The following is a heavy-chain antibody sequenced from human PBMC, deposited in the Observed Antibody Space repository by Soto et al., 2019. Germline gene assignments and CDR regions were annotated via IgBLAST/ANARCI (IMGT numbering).Heavy chain of an antibody. CDR1: GFTFSTYA. D-gene: IGHD4-17*01. V-gene: IGHV3-23*01. J-gene: IGHJ4*02. CDR3: AKDRYDDYGVIDY. Sequence: EVQLLESGGCLVQPGGSLRLSCSASGFTFSTYAMICVRQAPGKGMEWVTVITGSGGSTYYADSVTGRFTITRGTSKNMLFLQINSLRAEDTAVYYCAKDRYDDYGVIDYWGQGTMVTGSS. CDR2: ITGSGGST.